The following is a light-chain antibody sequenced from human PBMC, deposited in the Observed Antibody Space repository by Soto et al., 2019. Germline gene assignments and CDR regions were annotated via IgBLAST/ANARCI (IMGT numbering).Light chain of an antibody. CDR3: CSYAGSSTYV. V-gene: IGLV2-23*01. CDR1: SSDVGSYNL. J-gene: IGLJ1*01. CDR2: EGS. Sequence: QSVLTQPASVSGSPGQSITISCTGTSSDVGSYNLVSWYQQHPGKAPKLMIYEGSKRPSGVSNRCSGSKSGNTASLTISCLQAEEEADYYCCSYAGSSTYVFVPGTKLTVL.